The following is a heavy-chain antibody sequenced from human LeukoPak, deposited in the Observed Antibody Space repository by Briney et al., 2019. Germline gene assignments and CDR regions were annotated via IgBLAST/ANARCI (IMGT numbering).Heavy chain of an antibody. Sequence: GGSLRLSCAASGFTFSSYAMSWVRQAPGKGLEWVSGISGSGYSTYYTGSVKGRLTISRDNPKNTLYLQMHSQRAEDTAIYYCAKETRYGDYVGYYHHYMVVWGKGTTVTVSS. D-gene: IGHD4-17*01. CDR1: GFTFSSYA. CDR2: ISGSGYST. V-gene: IGHV3-23*01. J-gene: IGHJ6*03. CDR3: AKETRYGDYVGYYHHYMVV.